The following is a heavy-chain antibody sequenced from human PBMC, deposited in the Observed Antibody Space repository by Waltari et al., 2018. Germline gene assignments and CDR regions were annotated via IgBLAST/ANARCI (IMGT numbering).Heavy chain of an antibody. J-gene: IGHJ4*02. Sequence: EVQLLESGGGLVQPGGSLRLSCAASGFTFSSYAMSWVRQAPGKGLEWVSVIYSGGSTYYADSVKGRLTISRDNSKNTLYLQMNSLRAEDTAVYYCSELFFDYWGQGTLVTVSS. V-gene: IGHV3-23*03. CDR1: GFTFSSYA. CDR3: SELFFDY. CDR2: IYSGGST. D-gene: IGHD1-1*01.